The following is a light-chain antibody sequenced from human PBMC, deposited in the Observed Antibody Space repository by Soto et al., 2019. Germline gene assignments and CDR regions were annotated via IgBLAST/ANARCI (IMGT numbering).Light chain of an antibody. CDR3: QQYGSSET. V-gene: IGKV3-20*01. CDR2: GAS. CDR1: QSVSSNY. Sequence: EIVLTQSPGTLSLSPGERATLSCRASQSVSSNYLAWYQQKPGQAPRLLIYGASNRATGIPDRFSGSGSGTDFTLTISRLEPEDFAVYYCQQYGSSETFGQGTKVDIK. J-gene: IGKJ1*01.